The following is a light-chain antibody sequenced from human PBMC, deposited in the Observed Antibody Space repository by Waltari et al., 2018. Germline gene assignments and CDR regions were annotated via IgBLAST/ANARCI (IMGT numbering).Light chain of an antibody. Sequence: QSALTQPASVSGSPGQSITISCPGTSSDVGGYNYGSWYQQHPGKAPKLMIYDVSNRPSGVSNRFSGSKSGNTASLTISGLQAEDEADYYCSSYTSSSPVVFGGGTKLTVL. CDR1: SSDVGGYNY. V-gene: IGLV2-14*03. CDR3: SSYTSSSPVV. J-gene: IGLJ2*01. CDR2: DVS.